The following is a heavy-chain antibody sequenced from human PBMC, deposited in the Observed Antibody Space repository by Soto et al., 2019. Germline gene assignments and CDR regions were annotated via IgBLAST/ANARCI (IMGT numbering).Heavy chain of an antibody. CDR2: IHNSGTT. J-gene: IGHJ2*01. CDR3: ARDPIVRGVVGWYFDL. Sequence: SETLSLTCAVSGGSISRSVYYCNWIRQHPGKGLEWIGYIHNSGTTYYNPSLKSRLSFSVDTSKNQFSLKLNSLTTADTAVYYCARDPIVRGVVGWYFDLWGRGTLVTVS. CDR1: GGSISRSVYY. D-gene: IGHD3-10*01. V-gene: IGHV4-31*11.